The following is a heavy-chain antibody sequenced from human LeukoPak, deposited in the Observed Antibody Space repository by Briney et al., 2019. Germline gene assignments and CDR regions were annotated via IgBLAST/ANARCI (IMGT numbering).Heavy chain of an antibody. CDR1: GYTFTDYY. D-gene: IGHD3-3*01. J-gene: IGHJ6*03. V-gene: IGHV1-8*03. CDR2: MNPNSGNT. CDR3: ARGAPDFWSVYYMDV. Sequence: ASVKVSCKASGYTFTDYYMHWVRQAPGQGLEWMGWMNPNSGNTGYAQKFQGRVTITRNTSISTAYMELSSLRSEDTAVYYCARGAPDFWSVYYMDVWGKGTTVTVSS.